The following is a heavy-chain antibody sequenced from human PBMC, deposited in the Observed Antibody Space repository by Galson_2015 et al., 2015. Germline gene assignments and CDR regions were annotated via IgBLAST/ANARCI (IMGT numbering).Heavy chain of an antibody. Sequence: SVKVSCKASGYTFTSYAMNWVRQAPGQGLEWMGWINTNTGNPTYAQGFTGRFVFSLDTSVSTAYLQISSLKAEDTAVYYCARDEVGGSYYGYYYYGMDVWGQGTTVTVSS. J-gene: IGHJ6*02. CDR2: INTNTGNP. CDR3: ARDEVGGSYYGYYYYGMDV. V-gene: IGHV7-4-1*02. CDR1: GYTFTSYA. D-gene: IGHD1-26*01.